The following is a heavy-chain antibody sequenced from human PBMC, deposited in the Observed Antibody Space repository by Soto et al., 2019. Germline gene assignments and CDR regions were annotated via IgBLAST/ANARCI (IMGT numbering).Heavy chain of an antibody. J-gene: IGHJ4*02. CDR2: FNHSGST. CDR1: GGSFSGYH. Sequence: QVQLQQWGAGLLKPSETLSLTCAVYGGSFSGYHWSWIRQPPGKGLEWIGEFNHSGSTKYNPSLKSRVMISADSSKNQFSLKLSSVTAAVTAVYYCARRAGYSSGWVYFDYWGQGTLVAVSS. V-gene: IGHV4-34*01. D-gene: IGHD6-19*01. CDR3: ARRAGYSSGWVYFDY.